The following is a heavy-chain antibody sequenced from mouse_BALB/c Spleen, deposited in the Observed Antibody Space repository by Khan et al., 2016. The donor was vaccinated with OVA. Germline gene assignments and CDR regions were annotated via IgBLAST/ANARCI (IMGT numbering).Heavy chain of an antibody. CDR1: GYTFTSYW. CDR3: ANHGRSSAWFAY. Sequence: QVQLKESGAELAKPGASVKMSCKASGYTFTSYWMHWVKQRPGQGLEWIGYINPSTGYSEYNQKFKDKATLNADKSSSTAYMQLSSLTSDSSAVYSCANHGRSSAWFAYWGQGTLVTVSA. CDR2: INPSTGYS. D-gene: IGHD1-1*01. V-gene: IGHV1-7*01. J-gene: IGHJ3*01.